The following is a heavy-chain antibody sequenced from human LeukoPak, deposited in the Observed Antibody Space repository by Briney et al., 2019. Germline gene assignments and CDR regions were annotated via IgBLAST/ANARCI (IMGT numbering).Heavy chain of an antibody. Sequence: GGSLRLSCAASGFTFSNYAMNWVRQAPGRGLEWVSGINPSGGSTYYADSVKGRFTISRDNSKSTLYLQMNSLRAEDTAVYYCAKENDFVYWGQGTLVTVSS. V-gene: IGHV3-23*01. J-gene: IGHJ4*02. CDR1: GFTFSNYA. D-gene: IGHD3-3*01. CDR3: AKENDFVY. CDR2: INPSGGST.